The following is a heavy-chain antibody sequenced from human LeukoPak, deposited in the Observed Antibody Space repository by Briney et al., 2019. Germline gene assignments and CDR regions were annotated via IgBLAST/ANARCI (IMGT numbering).Heavy chain of an antibody. CDR2: IYDSGST. Sequence: SETLSLTCTVSGGSISGYYWSWIRQPPGKGLEWIGYIYDSGSTNYNPSLKSRVTISVDTSKNQFSLKLNSVTAADTAVYYCARVGGTNFYYYGLDVWGQGTTVTVSS. CDR1: GGSISGYY. V-gene: IGHV4-59*01. CDR3: ARVGGTNFYYYGLDV. J-gene: IGHJ6*02. D-gene: IGHD3-3*01.